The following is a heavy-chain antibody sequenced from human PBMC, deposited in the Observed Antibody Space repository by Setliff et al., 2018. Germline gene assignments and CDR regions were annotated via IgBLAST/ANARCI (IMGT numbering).Heavy chain of an antibody. D-gene: IGHD3-16*01. Sequence: ASVKVSCKTSGYAFTDNYIHWVRQAPGQGLEWMGWINPKTGGTNLAQKFQGWVSMTRDTSITTAYMELSRLTSDDMAVYFCARSDHLVVDGFDVWGQGSMVTVSS. CDR3: ARSDHLVVDGFDV. V-gene: IGHV1-2*04. J-gene: IGHJ3*01. CDR2: INPKTGGT. CDR1: GYAFTDNY.